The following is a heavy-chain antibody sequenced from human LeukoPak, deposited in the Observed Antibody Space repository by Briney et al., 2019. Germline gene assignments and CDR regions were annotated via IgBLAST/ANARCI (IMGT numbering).Heavy chain of an antibody. D-gene: IGHD3-16*02. Sequence: PSESLSLTWAVYGGSLGGYYWSWIRQPPGKGLEWIGEINHSGSTNYNPSLRSRVTISVGTSKNQSSLKLSSGNAAATAVYYCPGGRAFYDYVWGSYRSRYMDVWGEGTTLTVPS. CDR2: INHSGST. V-gene: IGHV4-34*01. CDR1: GGSLGGYY. J-gene: IGHJ6*03. CDR3: PGGRAFYDYVWGSYRSRYMDV.